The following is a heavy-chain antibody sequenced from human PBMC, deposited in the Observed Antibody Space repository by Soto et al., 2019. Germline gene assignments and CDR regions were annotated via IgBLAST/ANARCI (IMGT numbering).Heavy chain of an antibody. J-gene: IGHJ6*02. CDR1: GGSFSGYY. CDR2: INHSGST. Sequence: KPSETLSLTCAVYGGSFSGYYWSWIRQPPGKGLEWIGEINHSGSTNYNPSLKSRVTISVDTSKNQFSLKLSSVTAADTAVYYCARSLLLWFGRLFGDPKRGMDVWGQGTTVTVSS. V-gene: IGHV4-34*01. CDR3: ARSLLLWFGRLFGDPKRGMDV. D-gene: IGHD3-10*01.